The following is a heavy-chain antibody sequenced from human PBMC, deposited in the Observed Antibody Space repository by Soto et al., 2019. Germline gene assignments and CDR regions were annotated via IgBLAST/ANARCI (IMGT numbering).Heavy chain of an antibody. CDR2: TYYRSKWYN. D-gene: IGHD5-12*01. J-gene: IGHJ6*02. Sequence: SQTLSLTCAISGDSVSSNSAAWNWIRQSPSRGLEWLGRTYYRSKWYNDYAVSVKSRITINPDTSKNQFSLQLNSVTPEDTAVYYCAREGTGYSGERGYYYYYGMDVWGQGTTVTVSS. CDR3: AREGTGYSGERGYYYYYGMDV. V-gene: IGHV6-1*01. CDR1: GDSVSSNSAA.